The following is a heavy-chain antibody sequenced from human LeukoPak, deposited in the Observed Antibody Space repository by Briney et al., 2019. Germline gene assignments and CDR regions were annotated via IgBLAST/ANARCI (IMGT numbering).Heavy chain of an antibody. D-gene: IGHD2-15*01. Sequence: GGSLRLSCAASGFTFNTYAMSWVRQAPGKGLEWVSAISGSGGSTYYADSGKGRFTISRDNSKNTLYLQIHSLRAEDTAVYYCAKGKGSSSSSIDWWGQGTLVTVSS. V-gene: IGHV3-23*01. J-gene: IGHJ4*02. CDR1: GFTFNTYA. CDR2: ISGSGGST. CDR3: AKGKGSSSSSIDW.